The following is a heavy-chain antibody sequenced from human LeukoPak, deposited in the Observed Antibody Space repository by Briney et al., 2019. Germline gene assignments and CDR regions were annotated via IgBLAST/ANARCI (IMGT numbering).Heavy chain of an antibody. CDR1: GGSISSGDYY. CDR2: IYTSGST. CDR3: ARDKEYDFWGGYPNWFDP. D-gene: IGHD3-3*01. J-gene: IGHJ5*02. V-gene: IGHV4-61*02. Sequence: SETLSLTCTVSGGSISSGDYYWSWIRQPPGKGLEWIGRIYTSGSTNYNPSLKSRVTMSVDTSKNQFSLKLSSVTAADTAVYYCARDKEYDFWGGYPNWFDPWGQGTLVTVSS.